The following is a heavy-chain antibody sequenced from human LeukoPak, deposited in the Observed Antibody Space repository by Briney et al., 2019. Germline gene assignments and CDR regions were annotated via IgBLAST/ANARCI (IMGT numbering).Heavy chain of an antibody. V-gene: IGHV1-69*04. CDR3: AVVVVGYYYYMDV. J-gene: IGHJ6*03. CDR1: GGTFSSYA. D-gene: IGHD2-2*01. CDR2: IIPILGIA. Sequence: GSSVKVSCKASGGTFSSYAISWVRQAPGQGLEWMGRIIPILGIANYAQKFQGRVTITADESTSTAYMELSSLRSEDTAVYYCAVVVVGYYYYMDVWGKGTTVTVSS.